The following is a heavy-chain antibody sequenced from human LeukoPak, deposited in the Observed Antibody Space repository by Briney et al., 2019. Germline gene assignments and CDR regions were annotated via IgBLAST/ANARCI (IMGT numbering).Heavy chain of an antibody. Sequence: GGSLRLSCTASAFTFSNYWMTWVRQAPGKGLEWVANIKEDGSDKYYVDSVKGRFTISRDNTKNSLYLQMNSLRAEDTAVYYCARDRGWLQFDYWGQGTLVTVSS. J-gene: IGHJ4*02. CDR1: AFTFSNYW. CDR2: IKEDGSDK. CDR3: ARDRGWLQFDY. V-gene: IGHV3-7*01. D-gene: IGHD5-24*01.